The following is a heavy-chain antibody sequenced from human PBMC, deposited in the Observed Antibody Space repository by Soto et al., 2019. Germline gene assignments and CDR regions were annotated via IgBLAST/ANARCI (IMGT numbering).Heavy chain of an antibody. Sequence: VGSLRLSCAASGFTFSDYYMSWIRQAPGKGLEWVSYISSSSSYTNYADSVKGRFTISRDNAKNSLYLQMNSLRAEDTAVYYCARDLRYCSSTSCYNWFDPWGQGTLVTVSS. V-gene: IGHV3-11*06. D-gene: IGHD2-2*01. CDR2: ISSSSSYT. CDR1: GFTFSDYY. J-gene: IGHJ5*02. CDR3: ARDLRYCSSTSCYNWFDP.